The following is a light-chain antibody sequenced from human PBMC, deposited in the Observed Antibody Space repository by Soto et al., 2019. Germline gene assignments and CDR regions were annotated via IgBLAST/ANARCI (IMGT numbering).Light chain of an antibody. CDR3: QHLSA. V-gene: IGKV3-20*01. CDR1: QSLSSSH. Sequence: EIVLTQSPGTLSLSPGERASLSCRASQSLSSSHSIWYQQKPGQAHRLLIYDASSRATGIPDRFSGGGSGTDFTLTISRLEPEDFAVYYCQHLSAFGQGTKVEIK. CDR2: DAS. J-gene: IGKJ1*01.